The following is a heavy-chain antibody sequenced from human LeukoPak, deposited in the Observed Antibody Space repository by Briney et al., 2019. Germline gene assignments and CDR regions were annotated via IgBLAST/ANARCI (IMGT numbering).Heavy chain of an antibody. Sequence: GASVKVSCKASGYTFTSYGISWVRQAPGQGLEWMGWISAYNGNTNYAQKLQGRVTMTTDTSTSTAYMELRSLRSDDTAVYYCAREPGSPRILGYCSGGSCYGMDAWGQGTTVTVSS. D-gene: IGHD2-15*01. J-gene: IGHJ6*02. CDR2: ISAYNGNT. CDR1: GYTFTSYG. V-gene: IGHV1-18*01. CDR3: AREPGSPRILGYCSGGSCYGMDA.